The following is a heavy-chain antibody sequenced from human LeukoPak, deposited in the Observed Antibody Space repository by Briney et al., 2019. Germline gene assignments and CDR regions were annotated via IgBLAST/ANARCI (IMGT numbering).Heavy chain of an antibody. D-gene: IGHD3-3*01. CDR3: ARQSGYDFWSGYGFDY. CDR2: IYYSGST. Sequence: SETLSLTCTVSGGSISSYYWSRIRQPPGKGLEWIGYIYYSGSTNYNPSLKSRVTISVDTSKNQFSLKLSSVTAADTAVYYCARQSGYDFWSGYGFDYWGQGTLVTVSS. V-gene: IGHV4-59*08. CDR1: GGSISSYY. J-gene: IGHJ4*02.